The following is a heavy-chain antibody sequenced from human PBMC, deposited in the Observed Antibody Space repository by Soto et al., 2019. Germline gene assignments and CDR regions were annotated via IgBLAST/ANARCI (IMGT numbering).Heavy chain of an antibody. V-gene: IGHV4-4*07. CDR2: IYTSGST. CDR3: AKDSSGFPSGFDP. J-gene: IGHJ5*02. D-gene: IGHD3-22*01. CDR1: VGSISSYY. Sequence: SEPLSLPCTVSVGSISSYYWSWIRQPAGKGLEWIGRIYTSGSTNYNPPLKSRVTMSVDTSKNQFSLKLSSVTAADTAVYYCAKDSSGFPSGFDPWGQGTLVTVSS.